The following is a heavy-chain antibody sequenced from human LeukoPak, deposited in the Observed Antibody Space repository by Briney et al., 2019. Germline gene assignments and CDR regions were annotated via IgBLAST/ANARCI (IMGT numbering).Heavy chain of an antibody. J-gene: IGHJ4*02. Sequence: PGGSLRLSCTASGFTFSSYAMNWVRQAPGKGLEWVSGIGAGGTFTYYADSVKGRFTISRDDSKNTLYLQMNSLRAEDTAVYYCARDSHGSGTLIDYWGQGTLVTVSS. V-gene: IGHV3-23*01. CDR2: IGAGGTFT. CDR3: ARDSHGSGTLIDY. CDR1: GFTFSSYA. D-gene: IGHD3-10*01.